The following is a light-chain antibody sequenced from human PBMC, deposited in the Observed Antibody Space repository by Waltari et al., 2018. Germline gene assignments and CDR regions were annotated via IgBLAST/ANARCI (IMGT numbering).Light chain of an antibody. V-gene: IGLV2-23*02. J-gene: IGLJ3*02. CDR3: CSYVTGDTWV. CDR1: SNDIGTYKF. CDR2: EFN. Sequence: QSALTQPASVSGSPGQSTTISCTGTSNDIGTYKFVSWYQQHPGKAPKLIIYEFNQRPSGISNRFSGSKSGNTAALTISGLQTEDEADYFCCSYVTGDTWVFGGGTKVAVL.